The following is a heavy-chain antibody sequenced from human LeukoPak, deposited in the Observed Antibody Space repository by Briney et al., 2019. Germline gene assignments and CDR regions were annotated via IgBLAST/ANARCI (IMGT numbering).Heavy chain of an antibody. CDR3: ASKSSGWYDDAFDI. D-gene: IGHD6-19*01. Sequence: PGGSLRLSCAASGFTFSSYEMNWVRQAPGKGLEWGSYINTGGFTIYYADSVKGRFTISRDNAKNSLYLQMNSLRAEDTAVYYCASKSSGWYDDAFDIWGQGTMVTVSS. CDR2: INTGGFTI. V-gene: IGHV3-48*03. J-gene: IGHJ3*02. CDR1: GFTFSSYE.